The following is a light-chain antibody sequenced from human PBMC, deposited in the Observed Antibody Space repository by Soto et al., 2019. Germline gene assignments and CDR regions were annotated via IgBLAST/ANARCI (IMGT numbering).Light chain of an antibody. J-gene: IGLJ2*01. V-gene: IGLV2-14*01. CDR3: SSYTSTNTVI. CDR2: DVT. CDR1: ISDTGAYKY. Sequence: QSALTQPASVSGSPGQSITISCTGVISDTGAYKYVAWYQQHPDKAPKLMIYDVTYRPSGVSNRFSGSKSGNTASLTISELQAEDEADYYCSSYTSTNTVIFGGGTKLTVL.